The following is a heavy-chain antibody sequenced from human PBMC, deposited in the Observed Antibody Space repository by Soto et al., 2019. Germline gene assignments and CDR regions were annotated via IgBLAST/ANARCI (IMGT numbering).Heavy chain of an antibody. CDR2: IYYSGST. J-gene: IGHJ6*03. Sequence: SETLSLTCTVSGGSISSSTYYWGWIRQPPGKGLEWIGSIYYSGSTYYNPSLKSRVTISVDTSKNQFSLKLSSVTAADTAVYYCARSGVVAALYYYYYMDVWGKGTTVTVSS. V-gene: IGHV4-39*01. CDR3: ARSGVVAALYYYYYMDV. CDR1: GGSISSSTYY. D-gene: IGHD2-15*01.